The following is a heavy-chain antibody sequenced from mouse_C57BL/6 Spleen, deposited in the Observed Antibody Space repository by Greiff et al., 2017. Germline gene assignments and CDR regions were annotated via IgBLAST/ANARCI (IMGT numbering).Heavy chain of an antibody. D-gene: IGHD1-1*01. J-gene: IGHJ4*01. CDR2: IDPEDGET. CDR3: ASRYGSGYGGNYAMDY. CDR1: GFNIKDYY. Sequence: EVQGVESGAELVKPGASVKLSCTASGFNIKDYYMHWVKQRTEQGLEWIGRIDPEDGETKYAPKIQGKATITADTTSNTAYLQLSSLTSEDTAVYYYASRYGSGYGGNYAMDYWGQGTSVTVSS. V-gene: IGHV14-2*01.